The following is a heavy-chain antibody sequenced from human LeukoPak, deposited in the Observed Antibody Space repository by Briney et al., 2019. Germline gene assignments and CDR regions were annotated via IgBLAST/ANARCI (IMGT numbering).Heavy chain of an antibody. V-gene: IGHV4-34*01. Sequence: PSETLSLTCAVYGGSFSGYYCSWIRQPPGKGLEWIGEINHSGSTYYNPSLKSRVTISVDTSKNQFSLKLSSVTAADTAVYYCARLAKQIAAANFDYWGQGTLVTVSS. CDR2: INHSGST. CDR3: ARLAKQIAAANFDY. D-gene: IGHD6-13*01. J-gene: IGHJ4*02. CDR1: GGSFSGYY.